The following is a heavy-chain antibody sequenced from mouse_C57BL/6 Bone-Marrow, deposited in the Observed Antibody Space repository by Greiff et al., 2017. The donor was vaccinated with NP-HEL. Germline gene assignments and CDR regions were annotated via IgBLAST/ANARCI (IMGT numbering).Heavy chain of an antibody. CDR1: GFTFSSYG. V-gene: IGHV5-6*02. Sequence: DVMLVESGGDLVKPGGSLKLSCAASGFTFSSYGMSWVRQTPDKRLEWVATISSGGSYTYYPDSVKGRFTISRDNAKNTLYLQMSSLKSEDTAMYYCARRGVGGRFAYWGQGTLVTVSA. CDR3: ARRGVGGRFAY. D-gene: IGHD1-1*01. J-gene: IGHJ3*01. CDR2: ISSGGSYT.